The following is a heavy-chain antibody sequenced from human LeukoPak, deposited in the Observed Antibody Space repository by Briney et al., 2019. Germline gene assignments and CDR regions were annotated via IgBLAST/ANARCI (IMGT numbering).Heavy chain of an antibody. Sequence: AVISYDGSNKYYADSVKGRFTISRDNSKNTLYLQMNSLRAEDTAVYYCARFPGGYSPYFDYWGQGTLVTVSS. V-gene: IGHV3-30-3*01. J-gene: IGHJ4*02. CDR2: ISYDGSNK. CDR3: ARFPGGYSPYFDY. D-gene: IGHD5-12*01.